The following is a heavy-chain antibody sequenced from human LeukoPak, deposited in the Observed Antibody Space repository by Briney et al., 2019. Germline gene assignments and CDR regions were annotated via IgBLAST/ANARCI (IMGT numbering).Heavy chain of an antibody. CDR3: ATATPMVRGVERFDY. D-gene: IGHD3-10*01. V-gene: IGHV1-24*01. J-gene: IGHJ4*02. CDR1: GYTLTEIS. CDR2: FDPEDGER. Sequence: ASVKVSCKVSGYTLTEISMHWVRQAPGKGLEWMGGFDPEDGERIYAQKFQGRVTMTEDTSTDTAYMELSSLRSEDTAVYYCATATPMVRGVERFDYWGQGTLATVSS.